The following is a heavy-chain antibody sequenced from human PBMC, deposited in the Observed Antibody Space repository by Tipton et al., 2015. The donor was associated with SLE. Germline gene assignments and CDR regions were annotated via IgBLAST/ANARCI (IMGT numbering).Heavy chain of an antibody. CDR3: ARAPGLERSYYYYYYMDV. CDR1: GGSISSDDYY. J-gene: IGHJ6*03. CDR2: TSKSGST. V-gene: IGHV4-31*03. Sequence: TLSLTCTVSGGSISSDDYYWTWIRQHPGKGLEWIGYTSKSGSTYYTPSLKSRVTISVDTSKNQFSLKLTSVTAADTAVYYCARAPGLERSYYYYYYMDVWGKGTTVTVSS. D-gene: IGHD1-1*01.